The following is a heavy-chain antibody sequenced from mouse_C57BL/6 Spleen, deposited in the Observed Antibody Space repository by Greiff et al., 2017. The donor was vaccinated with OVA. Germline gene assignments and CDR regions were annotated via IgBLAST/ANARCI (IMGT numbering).Heavy chain of an antibody. CDR1: GYAFSSSW. V-gene: IGHV1-82*01. J-gene: IGHJ4*01. CDR2: IYPGDGDT. CDR3: ADGVAMDY. D-gene: IGHD2-3*01. Sequence: VQLQQSGPELVKPGASVKLSCKASGYAFSSSWMNWVKQRPGKGLEWIGRIYPGDGDTNYNGQFTGKATLTAYTTSLTAYMQLSSLTSEDSAVCFCADGVAMDYWGQGTSVTVSS.